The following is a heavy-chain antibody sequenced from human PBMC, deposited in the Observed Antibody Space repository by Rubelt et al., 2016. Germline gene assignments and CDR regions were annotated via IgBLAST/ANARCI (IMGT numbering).Heavy chain of an antibody. Sequence: QVQLQESGTGLVKPSQTLSLTCTVSGGSISSGGYYWSWIRQQPGKGLEWIGSIYYHGSTYYNPALKGRVTISVETSKNQVSLKLRSVPAADTAVYYCARGAQLLLWFGPADYWGQGTLVTVSS. V-gene: IGHV4-31*03. D-gene: IGHD3-10*01. CDR3: ARGAQLLLWFGPADY. J-gene: IGHJ4*02. CDR2: IYYHGST. CDR1: GGSISSGGYY.